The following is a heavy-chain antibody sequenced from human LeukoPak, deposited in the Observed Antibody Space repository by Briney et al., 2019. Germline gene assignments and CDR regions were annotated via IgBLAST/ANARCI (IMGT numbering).Heavy chain of an antibody. CDR3: AKDYYGSGRYPSGALDI. V-gene: IGHV3-23*01. Sequence: PGGSLRLSCAASGFTFSSYAMSWVRQAPGKGLEWVSAISGSGGSTYYADSVKGRFTISRDNSKNTLYLQMNSLRAEDTAVYYCAKDYYGSGRYPSGALDIWGQGTMVTVSS. CDR2: ISGSGGST. D-gene: IGHD3-10*01. J-gene: IGHJ3*02. CDR1: GFTFSSYA.